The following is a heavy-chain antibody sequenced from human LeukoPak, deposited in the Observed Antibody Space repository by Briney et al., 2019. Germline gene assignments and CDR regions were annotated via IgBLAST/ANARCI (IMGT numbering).Heavy chain of an antibody. Sequence: GGSLRLSCAASGFTVSSNYMSWVRQAPGKGLEWVSVIYSGGSTYYADSVKGRFTISRDNSKNTLYLQMNSLRAEDTAVYYCAKDPYRVIVATGNYLDPWGQGTLVTVSS. CDR1: GFTVSSNY. CDR2: IYSGGST. J-gene: IGHJ5*02. V-gene: IGHV3-53*01. D-gene: IGHD2-21*01. CDR3: AKDPYRVIVATGNYLDP.